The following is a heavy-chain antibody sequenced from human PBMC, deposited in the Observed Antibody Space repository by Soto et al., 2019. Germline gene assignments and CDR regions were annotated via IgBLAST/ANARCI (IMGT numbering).Heavy chain of an antibody. J-gene: IGHJ4*02. V-gene: IGHV3-21*01. D-gene: IGHD2-8*01. CDR2: ISSGSSDT. CDR3: ARDNVPSDFFDS. CDR1: GFTFSRVS. Sequence: PGGSLRLSCEASGFTFSRVSMNWVRQVPGKGLEWVASISSGSSDTWYADSVKGRFIISRDNAQNSLFLQMSTLRPEDTAVYYCARDNVPSDFFDSWGQGTLVTVSS.